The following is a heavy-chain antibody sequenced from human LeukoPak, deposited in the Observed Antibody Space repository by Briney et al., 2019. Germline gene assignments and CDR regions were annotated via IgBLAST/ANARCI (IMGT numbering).Heavy chain of an antibody. D-gene: IGHD2-8*01. V-gene: IGHV3-33*01. J-gene: IGHJ4*02. CDR1: GFTFSNYD. CDR2: IWYDGSNK. Sequence: GGSLRLSCAVSGFTFSNYDMHWVRQAPGKGLEWVSVIWYDGSNKYYADSVKGRFTISRDNSKNTLYLQMNTLRAEDTAVYYCARDPGGVVYFDYWGQGTLVTVSS. CDR3: ARDPGGVVYFDY.